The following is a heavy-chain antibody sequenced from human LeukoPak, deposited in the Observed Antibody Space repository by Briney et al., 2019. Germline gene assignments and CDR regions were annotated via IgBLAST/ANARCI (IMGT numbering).Heavy chain of an antibody. CDR1: GFTFSSHG. J-gene: IGHJ4*02. D-gene: IGHD5-24*01. CDR3: AKDDRWLQFCC. V-gene: IGHV3-23*01. Sequence: GTLRLSCVASGFTFSSHGMNWVRQAPGKGLEWVSGIIPSGHTTYYADSVRGRFTISRDNSRNTVYLQMNSLRAEDTAVYYCAKDDRWLQFCCWGQGTLVTVSS. CDR2: IIPSGHTT.